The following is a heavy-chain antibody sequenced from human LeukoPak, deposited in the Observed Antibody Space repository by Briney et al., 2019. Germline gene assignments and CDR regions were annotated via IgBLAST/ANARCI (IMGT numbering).Heavy chain of an antibody. V-gene: IGHV3-48*02. J-gene: IGHJ5*02. CDR3: AQKGGTNH. CDR2: ISSSSSAI. D-gene: IGHD2-15*01. Sequence: GGSLRLSCAASGFTFSRFGMNWVRQAPGKGLEWISYISSSSSAIYYADSVKGRFTISRDNAKNSLYLQMSSLRDEDTAVYYCAQKGGTNHWGQGTLVTVSS. CDR1: GFTFSRFG.